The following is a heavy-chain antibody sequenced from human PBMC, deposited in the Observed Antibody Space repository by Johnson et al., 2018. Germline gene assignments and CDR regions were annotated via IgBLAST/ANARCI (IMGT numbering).Heavy chain of an antibody. V-gene: IGHV3-9*01. CDR2: ISWNGGSV. D-gene: IGHD3-22*01. CDR3: ARDIYYDSPGGYFHY. CDR1: GFTFDDYG. J-gene: IGHJ1*01. Sequence: VQLGESGGGVVQPGRSLRLSCAASGFTFDDYGMHWVRQAPGKGLEWVSGISWNGGSVGYADSVKGRFTISRDNAKNSLYLQMNSLRAEDTALYYCARDIYYDSPGGYFHYWGQGTLVTVSS.